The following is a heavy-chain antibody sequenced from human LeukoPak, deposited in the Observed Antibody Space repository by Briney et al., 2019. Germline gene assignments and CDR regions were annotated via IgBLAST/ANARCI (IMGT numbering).Heavy chain of an antibody. CDR2: ISSTSSYI. CDR3: VRELNDYGAYSFDY. V-gene: IGHV3-11*06. D-gene: IGHD4-17*01. Sequence: GGSLRLSCAASGFTFSDYYMSWIRQAPGKGLEWVSYISSTSSYINYADSVKGRFTISRDNAKNSLFLQMNSLRAEDTAVYYCVRELNDYGAYSFDYWGPGTLVTVSS. J-gene: IGHJ4*02. CDR1: GFTFSDYY.